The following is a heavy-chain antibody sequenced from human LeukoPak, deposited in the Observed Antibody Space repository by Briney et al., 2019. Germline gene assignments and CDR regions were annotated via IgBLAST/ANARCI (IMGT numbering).Heavy chain of an antibody. J-gene: IGHJ4*02. D-gene: IGHD5-18*01. Sequence: GGSLRLSCAASGFTVSSNYMSWVRQAPGKGLEWVSVIYSGGSTYCADSVKGRFTISRDNSKNTLYLQMNSLRAEDTAVYYCARTAVGYSYGFGVLYFDYWGQGTPVTVSS. V-gene: IGHV3-66*01. CDR1: GFTVSSNY. CDR3: ARTAVGYSYGFGVLYFDY. CDR2: IYSGGST.